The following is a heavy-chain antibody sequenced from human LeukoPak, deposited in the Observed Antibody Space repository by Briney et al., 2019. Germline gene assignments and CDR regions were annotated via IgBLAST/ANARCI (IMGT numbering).Heavy chain of an antibody. CDR2: INPNSGGT. D-gene: IGHD2-21*01. CDR3: ARSSSVTIPGYYFDY. CDR1: GYTFTGYY. V-gene: IGHV1-2*02. Sequence: ASVMVSCKASGYTFTGYYLHWVRQAPGQGLEWMGWINPNSGGTNYAQKLQGRVTMTTDTSTSTAYMELRSLRSDDTAVYYCARSSSVTIPGYYFDYWGQGTLVTVSS. J-gene: IGHJ4*02.